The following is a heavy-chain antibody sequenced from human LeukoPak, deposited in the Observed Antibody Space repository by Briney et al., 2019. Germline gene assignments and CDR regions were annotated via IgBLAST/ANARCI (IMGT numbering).Heavy chain of an antibody. CDR3: ARSYYYDSSVHDY. Sequence: SETLSLTCTVSGGSISSSSYYWGWIRQPPGKGLEWIGSIYYSGSTYYNPSLKSRVTISVDTSKNQFSLKLSSVTAADTAVYYCARSYYYDSSVHDYWGQGTLVTVSS. J-gene: IGHJ4*02. CDR1: GGSISSSSYY. V-gene: IGHV4-39*07. CDR2: IYYSGST. D-gene: IGHD3-22*01.